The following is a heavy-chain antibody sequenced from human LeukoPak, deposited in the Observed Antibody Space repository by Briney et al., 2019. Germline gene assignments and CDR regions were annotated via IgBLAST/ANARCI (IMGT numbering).Heavy chain of an antibody. CDR1: GFTFSSYA. CDR3: AREVPNFYYYYGMDV. V-gene: IGHV3-30-3*01. CDR2: ISYDGSNK. Sequence: GGSLRLSCAASGFTFSSYAMHWVRQAPGKGLEWVAVISYDGSNKYYADSVKGRFTISRDNSKNTLYLQMNSLRAEDTAVYYCAREVPNFYYYYGMDVWGQGTTVTVSS. J-gene: IGHJ6*02.